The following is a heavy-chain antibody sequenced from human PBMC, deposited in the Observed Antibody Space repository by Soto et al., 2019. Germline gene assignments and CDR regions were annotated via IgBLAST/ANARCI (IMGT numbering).Heavy chain of an antibody. CDR3: AKGVWVGRDDAFDI. Sequence: PGGPLRLSCAASGFTFSSYCRSWVLKATGKGLEWVSAISGSGGSTYYAGSVKGRFTISRDNSKNTLYLQMNSLRAEDTAVYYCAKGVWVGRDDAFDIWGQGTMVTVSS. CDR2: ISGSGGST. CDR1: GFTFSSYC. D-gene: IGHD1-26*01. V-gene: IGHV3-23*01. J-gene: IGHJ3*02.